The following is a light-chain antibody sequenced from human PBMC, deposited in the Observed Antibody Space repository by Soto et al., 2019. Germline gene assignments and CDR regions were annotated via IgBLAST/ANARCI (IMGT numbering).Light chain of an antibody. J-gene: IGKJ4*01. V-gene: IGKV3-11*01. CDR2: DVS. CDR1: QSVRTF. Sequence: EIVLTQSPATLSLSLGERATLSCRASQSVRTFLAWYQQKPGQAPRLLIYDVSNRATGIPARFSGSGSGTDFTLTINSLEPEDFAVYYCQLRTSWPPRLTFGGGTKVEIK. CDR3: QLRTSWPPRLT.